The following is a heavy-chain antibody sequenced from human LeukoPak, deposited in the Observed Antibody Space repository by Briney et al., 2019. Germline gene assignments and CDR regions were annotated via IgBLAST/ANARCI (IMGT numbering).Heavy chain of an antibody. D-gene: IGHD6-19*01. CDR2: IVVGSGNT. Sequence: ASVTLSCKASGFTFTISAVQWVRHARGQRLEWIGWIVVGSGNTNYAQKFQERVTITRDMSTSTAYMELSSLRSEDTAVYYCAAGSKEQWLTFDYWGQGTLVTVSS. CDR1: GFTFTISA. J-gene: IGHJ4*02. CDR3: AAGSKEQWLTFDY. V-gene: IGHV1-58*01.